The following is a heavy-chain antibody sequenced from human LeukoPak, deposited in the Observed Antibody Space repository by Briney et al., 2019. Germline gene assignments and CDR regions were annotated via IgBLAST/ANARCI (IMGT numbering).Heavy chain of an antibody. Sequence: ASVKVSCKASGYTFTGYYMHRVRQAPGQGLEWMGWINPNSGGTNYAQKFQGRVTMTRDTSISTAYMELSRLRSDDTAVYYCARSITMVRGVINILNWFDPWGQGTLVTVSS. CDR1: GYTFTGYY. J-gene: IGHJ5*02. CDR2: INPNSGGT. V-gene: IGHV1-2*02. CDR3: ARSITMVRGVINILNWFDP. D-gene: IGHD3-10*01.